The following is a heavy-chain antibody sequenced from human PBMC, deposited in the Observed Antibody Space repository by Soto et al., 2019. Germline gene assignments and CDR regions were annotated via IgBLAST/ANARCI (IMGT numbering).Heavy chain of an antibody. CDR2: INHSGST. D-gene: IGHD1-26*01. J-gene: IGHJ4*02. Sequence: LSLTCAVYGGSFSGYYWSWIRQPPGKGLEWIGEINHSGSTNYNPSLKSRVTISVDTSKNQFSPKLSSVTAADTAVYYCAREVPRGSYQFDYWGQGTLVTVSS. CDR3: AREVPRGSYQFDY. CDR1: GGSFSGYY. V-gene: IGHV4-34*01.